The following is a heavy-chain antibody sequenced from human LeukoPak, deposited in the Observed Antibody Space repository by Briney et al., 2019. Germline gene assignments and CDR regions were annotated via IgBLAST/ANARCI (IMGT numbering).Heavy chain of an antibody. CDR3: GEGH. CDR1: GFIFSNSA. J-gene: IGHJ4*02. V-gene: IGHV3-23*01. CDR2: ISGSGDKT. Sequence: GGSLRLSCAASGFIFSNSAMIWVRQAPGKGLEWVSAISGSGDKTHYADSVKGRFTISRDNSKSVLYMQLNNLRLEDTAVYYCGEGHWGRGTLVTVSS.